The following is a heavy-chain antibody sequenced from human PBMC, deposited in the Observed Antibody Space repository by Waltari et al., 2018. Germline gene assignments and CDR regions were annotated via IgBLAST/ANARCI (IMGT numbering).Heavy chain of an antibody. V-gene: IGHV1-46*01. D-gene: IGHD1-26*01. Sequence: QVQLVQSGAEVKKPGASVKVSCKASGYTSTSYYMHWVRQAPGQGLEWMGIINPSGGSTSYAQKFQGRVTMTRDTSTSTVYMELSSLRSEDTAVYYCARISGSKGYRDYWGQGTLVTVSS. CDR2: INPSGGST. CDR1: GYTSTSYY. J-gene: IGHJ4*02. CDR3: ARISGSKGYRDY.